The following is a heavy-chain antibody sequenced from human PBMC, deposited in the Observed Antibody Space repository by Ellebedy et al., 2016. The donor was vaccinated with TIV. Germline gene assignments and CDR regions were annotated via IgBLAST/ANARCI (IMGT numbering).Heavy chain of an antibody. CDR1: GGSITRGGYY. J-gene: IGHJ4*02. CDR2: IYYSGST. D-gene: IGHD1-26*01. Sequence: MPSETLSLTCTVSGGSITRGGYYWSCIRQPPGKGLEWIGYIYYSGSTYYNPSLKSQVTISVDTSKNQFSLKLRSVTAADTAVYYGARVVSGSYYFDYWGQGTLVSVSS. CDR3: ARVVSGSYYFDY. V-gene: IGHV4-31*01.